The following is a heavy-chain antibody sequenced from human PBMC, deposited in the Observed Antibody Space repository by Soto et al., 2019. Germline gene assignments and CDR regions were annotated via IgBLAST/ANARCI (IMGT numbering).Heavy chain of an antibody. D-gene: IGHD6-13*01. Sequence: QVQLQQWGAGLLKPSETLSLTCAVYGGSFSGYYWSWIRQPPGKGLEWIGEINHSGSSNYNPSLKSRVTISVDTSKNQFSLKLSSVTAADTAVFYCARGEQQLVRGYYGMDVWGQGTTVTVSS. CDR3: ARGEQQLVRGYYGMDV. V-gene: IGHV4-34*01. J-gene: IGHJ6*02. CDR1: GGSFSGYY. CDR2: INHSGSS.